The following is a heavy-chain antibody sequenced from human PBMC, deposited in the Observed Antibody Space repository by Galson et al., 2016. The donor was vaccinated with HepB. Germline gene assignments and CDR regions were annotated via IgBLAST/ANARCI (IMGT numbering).Heavy chain of an antibody. V-gene: IGHV3-23*01. J-gene: IGHJ4*02. CDR3: ASPYTEYRGHY. Sequence: SLRLSCAVSGFSFSNYAMSWVRQAPGKGLEWVSAIRGSDATYYADSVKGRFTISRDSSTVFLQMNSLSAEDTAVYYCASPYTEYRGHYWGQGTLVTVSS. CDR2: IRGSDAT. D-gene: IGHD2/OR15-2a*01. CDR1: GFSFSNYA.